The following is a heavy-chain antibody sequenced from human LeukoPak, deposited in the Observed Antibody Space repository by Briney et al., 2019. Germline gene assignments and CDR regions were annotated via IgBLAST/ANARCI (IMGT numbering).Heavy chain of an antibody. CDR3: ARDFSSGWSDYYYYMDV. Sequence: ASVKVSCKASGYTFTSYDINWVRQATGQGLEWMGWMNPNSGNTGYAQKFQGRVTMTRNTSISTAYMELSSLRSEDTAVYYCARDFSSGWSDYYYYMDVWGKRTTVTVSS. CDR2: MNPNSGNT. J-gene: IGHJ6*03. D-gene: IGHD6-19*01. V-gene: IGHV1-8*01. CDR1: GYTFTSYD.